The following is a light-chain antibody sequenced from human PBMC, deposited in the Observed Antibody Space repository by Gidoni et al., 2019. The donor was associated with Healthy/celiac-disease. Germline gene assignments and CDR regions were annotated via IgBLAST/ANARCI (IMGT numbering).Light chain of an antibody. V-gene: IGKV3-20*01. J-gene: IGKJ2*01. CDR2: GAS. CDR3: QQYGSSPQT. CDR1: QSVSSSY. Sequence: EIVLTQSPGTLSLSPGERATLSCRASQSVSSSYLAWYQQKPGQAPRLLIHGASSRATGIPDRFSGSGSGTDFTLTISRLEPEDFAVYYCQQYGSSPQTFXXXTKLEIK.